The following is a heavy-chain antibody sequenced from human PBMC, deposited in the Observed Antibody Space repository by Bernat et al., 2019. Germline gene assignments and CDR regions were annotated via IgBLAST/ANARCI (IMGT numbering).Heavy chain of an antibody. CDR2: ISYDGSNK. D-gene: IGHD6-19*01. J-gene: IGHJ4*02. V-gene: IGHV3-30*18. CDR3: AKDPRGYSSGWYGEFDY. CDR1: GFTFSSYG. Sequence: QVQLVESGGGVVQPGRSLRLSCAASGFTFSSYGMHWVRQAPGKGLEWVAVISYDGSNKYYADSVKGRFTISRDKSKNTLYLQMNSLRAEDTAVYYCAKDPRGYSSGWYGEFDYWGQGTLVTVSS.